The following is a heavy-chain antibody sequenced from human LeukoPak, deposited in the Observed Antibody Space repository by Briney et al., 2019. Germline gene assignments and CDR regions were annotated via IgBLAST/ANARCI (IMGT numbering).Heavy chain of an antibody. CDR2: MHLSGNT. D-gene: IGHD5/OR15-5a*01. J-gene: IGHJ4*02. CDR1: GDSISSNNW. V-gene: IGHV4/OR15-8*02. Sequence: SETLSLTCAVSGDSISSNNWWTWVRQPPTKGLEWIAEMHLSGNTNYNPSLKSRVTISIDKSRNQFSLTVTSVTAADTAVYYCATASSKSLPNWGQGTLVTVSS. CDR3: ATASSKSLPN.